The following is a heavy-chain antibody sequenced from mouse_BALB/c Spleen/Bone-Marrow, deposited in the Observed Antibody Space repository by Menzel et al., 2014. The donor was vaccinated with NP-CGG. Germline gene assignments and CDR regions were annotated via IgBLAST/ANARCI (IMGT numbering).Heavy chain of an antibody. Sequence: QVQLKESGPELVKPGASVKISCKASGYAFSSSWMNWVKQRPGQGLEWIGRIYPGDGDTNYNGKFKGKATLTADKSSSTAYKQLSSLTSVDSAVYFCARTYYPYFDYWGQGTTLTVSS. CDR1: GYAFSSSW. D-gene: IGHD1-1*01. J-gene: IGHJ2*01. CDR3: ARTYYPYFDY. V-gene: IGHV1-82*01. CDR2: IYPGDGDT.